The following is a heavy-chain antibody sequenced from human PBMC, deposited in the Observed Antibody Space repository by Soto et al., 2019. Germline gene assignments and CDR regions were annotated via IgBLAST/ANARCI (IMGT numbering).Heavy chain of an antibody. Sequence: SETLSLTCAVSGGSISSGGYYWSWIRQHPGKGLEWIGEINHSGSTNYNPSLKSRVTISVDTSKNQFSLKLSSVTAADTAVYYCAIGIQLGLLPHDGSRHDWGQGLTVTVSS. V-gene: IGHV4-34*01. D-gene: IGHD5-18*01. CDR1: GGSISSGGYY. CDR3: AIGIQLGLLPHDGSRHD. J-gene: IGHJ6*02. CDR2: INHSGST.